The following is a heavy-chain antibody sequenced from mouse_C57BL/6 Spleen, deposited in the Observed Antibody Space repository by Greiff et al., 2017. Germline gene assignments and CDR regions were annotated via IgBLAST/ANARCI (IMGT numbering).Heavy chain of an antibody. CDR1: GYTFTSYW. Sequence: VQLQQSGAELVKPGASVKLSCKASGYTFTSYWMHWVKQRPGQGLEWIGMIHPNSGSTNYNEKFKSKATLTVDKSSSTAYMQLSSLTSEDSAVYYCARGTWDYYAMDYWGQGTSVTVSS. D-gene: IGHD3-3*01. CDR2: IHPNSGST. CDR3: ARGTWDYYAMDY. V-gene: IGHV1-64*01. J-gene: IGHJ4*01.